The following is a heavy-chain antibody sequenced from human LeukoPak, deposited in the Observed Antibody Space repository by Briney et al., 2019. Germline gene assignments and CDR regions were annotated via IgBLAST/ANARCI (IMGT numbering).Heavy chain of an antibody. V-gene: IGHV4-59*01. CDR3: AREVYSSSWHIDY. CDR1: GVSIRSNY. D-gene: IGHD6-13*01. J-gene: IGHJ4*02. Sequence: SETLSLTCTVSGVSIRSNYWSWVRQPPGKGLEWIGYIYHSGSTNYNPSLKSRVTISMDMSENQFSLKLSSVTAADTAMYYCAREVYSSSWHIDYWGQGTLVTVCS. CDR2: IYHSGST.